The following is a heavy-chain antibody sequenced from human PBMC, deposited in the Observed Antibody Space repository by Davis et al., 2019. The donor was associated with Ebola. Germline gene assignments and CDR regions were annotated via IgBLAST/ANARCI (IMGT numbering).Heavy chain of an antibody. CDR3: ARDRMGIAVAGINDAFDI. CDR1: GFTFSDYY. Sequence: GESLKISCAASGFTFSDYYMSWIRQAPGKGLEWVSYISSSGSTIYYADSVKGRFTISRDNAKNSLYLQMNSLRAEDAAVYYCARDRMGIAVAGINDAFDIWGQGTMVTVSS. V-gene: IGHV3-11*01. J-gene: IGHJ3*02. CDR2: ISSSGSTI. D-gene: IGHD6-19*01.